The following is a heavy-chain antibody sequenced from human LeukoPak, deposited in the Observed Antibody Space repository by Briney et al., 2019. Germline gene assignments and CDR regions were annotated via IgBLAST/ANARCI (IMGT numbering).Heavy chain of an antibody. V-gene: IGHV4-39*07. D-gene: IGHD3-10*01. J-gene: IGHJ6*03. CDR3: ARGPEYGSGSFWGNYYYYYYMDV. CDR2: IYYSGST. CDR1: GGSISSSTYY. Sequence: MPSETLSLTCTVSGGSISSSTYYWGWIRQPPGKGLEWIGSIYYSGSTNYNPSLKSRVTISVDTSKNQFSLKLSSVTAADTAVYYCARGPEYGSGSFWGNYYYYYYMDVWGKGTTVTISS.